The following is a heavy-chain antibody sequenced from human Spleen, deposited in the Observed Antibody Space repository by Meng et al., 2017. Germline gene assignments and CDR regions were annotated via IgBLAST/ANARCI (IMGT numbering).Heavy chain of an antibody. D-gene: IGHD6-19*01. CDR3: TMYTSGHI. Sequence: GESLKISCAASGFTFSNAWMTWVRQAPGKGLEWIGRMKSNVDGGTVDYAAAVKGRFFISRDDSENTFYLQMNSLKTEDTAVYYCTMYTSGHIWGQGTMVTVSS. J-gene: IGHJ3*02. CDR2: MKSNVDGGTV. CDR1: GFTFSNAW. V-gene: IGHV3-15*01.